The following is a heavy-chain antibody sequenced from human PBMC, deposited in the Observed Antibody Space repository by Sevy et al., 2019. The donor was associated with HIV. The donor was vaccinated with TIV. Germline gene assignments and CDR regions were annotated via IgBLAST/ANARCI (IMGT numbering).Heavy chain of an antibody. CDR3: ARDRRVEYGGSDY. CDR2: IKKDGTDK. V-gene: IGHV3-7*03. CDR1: GFTFSRYW. J-gene: IGHJ4*02. D-gene: IGHD3-10*01. Sequence: GGSLRLSCAASGFTFSRYWMTWVRQAPGKGLEWVANIKKDGTDKFYADSVMGRFSISRDNAKDLLYLQMNSLRVEDTAVYYCARDRRVEYGGSDYWGQGTLVTVSS.